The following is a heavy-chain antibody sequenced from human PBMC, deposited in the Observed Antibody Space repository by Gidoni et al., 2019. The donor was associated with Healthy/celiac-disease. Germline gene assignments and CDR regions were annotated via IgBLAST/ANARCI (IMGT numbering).Heavy chain of an antibody. D-gene: IGHD4-17*01. V-gene: IGHV3-21*01. CDR2: IRSSSSYI. Sequence: EMQLVESGVGLVTPGGSLRRSCAASGFPFSSSSMNWVRQAPGKGLEWVSSIRSSSSYIYYADSVKGRFTISRDNSKNSLYLKMNSLRAEDTAVYYCARGGTTVTSKHFDYWGQGTLVTVSS. CDR3: ARGGTTVTSKHFDY. J-gene: IGHJ4*02. CDR1: GFPFSSSS.